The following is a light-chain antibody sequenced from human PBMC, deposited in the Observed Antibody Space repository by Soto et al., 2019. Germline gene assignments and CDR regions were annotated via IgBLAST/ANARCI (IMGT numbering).Light chain of an antibody. Sequence: IVMTQSPATPSVSPGERATLSCRASRGISSNLAWYQQKPGQAPRLLIYDASNRATGIPARFTGSGSETDFTLTISSLEPEDLAVYYCQQYNNWPETFGQWTKVDIK. CDR3: QQYNNWPET. CDR1: RGISSN. CDR2: DAS. V-gene: IGKV3D-15*01. J-gene: IGKJ1*01.